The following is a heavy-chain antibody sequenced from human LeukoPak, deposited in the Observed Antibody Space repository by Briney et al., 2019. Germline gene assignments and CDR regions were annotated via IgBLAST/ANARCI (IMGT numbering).Heavy chain of an antibody. Sequence: ASVTVSCKASGYTFTGYHMHWVRQAPGQGLEWMGRINPNSGDTNYAQKFQGRGTMTRDTSISTAYVELSRLRSDDTAVYYCARDYSSSTSCLFDYWGQGTLVTVSS. CDR2: INPNSGDT. CDR1: GYTFTGYH. J-gene: IGHJ4*02. D-gene: IGHD2-2*01. CDR3: ARDYSSSTSCLFDY. V-gene: IGHV1-2*06.